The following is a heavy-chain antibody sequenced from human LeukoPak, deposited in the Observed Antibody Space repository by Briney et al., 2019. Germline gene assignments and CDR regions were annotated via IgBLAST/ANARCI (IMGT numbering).Heavy chain of an antibody. CDR1: GFTFSSYS. D-gene: IGHD6-13*01. J-gene: IGHJ4*02. V-gene: IGHV3-21*01. CDR2: ISSSSSYI. Sequence: PGGSLRLSCAASGFTFSSYSMNWVRQAPGKGLEWVSSISSSSSYIYYADSVKGRFTISRDNAKNSLYLQMNSLRAEDTAVYYCARGNTGYSSSWYFYYFDYWGQGTLVTVSS. CDR3: ARGNTGYSSSWYFYYFDY.